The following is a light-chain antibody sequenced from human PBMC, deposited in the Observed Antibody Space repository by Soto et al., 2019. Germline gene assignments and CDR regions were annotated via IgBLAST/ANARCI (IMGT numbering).Light chain of an antibody. CDR1: NSNIGASYD. CDR2: GDN. J-gene: IGLJ3*02. Sequence: QSVLTQPPSVSGAPGQRVTISCTGGNSNIGASYDVHWYQQIPGKAPKLLIYGDNNRPSGVPDRFSGSKSGTSASLAITGLQAEDEADYYCHSYDSSLSGSVFGRGTKLTVL. CDR3: HSYDSSLSGSV. V-gene: IGLV1-40*01.